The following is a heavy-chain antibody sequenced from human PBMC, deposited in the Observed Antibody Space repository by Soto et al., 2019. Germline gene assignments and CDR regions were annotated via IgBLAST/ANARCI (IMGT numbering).Heavy chain of an antibody. CDR2: VSYDAGYK. D-gene: IGHD2-15*01. V-gene: IGHV3-30*18. J-gene: IGHJ4*02. CDR1: GFTFSTYD. Sequence: QVQLVESGGGMVQPGRSLRLSCTVSGFTFSTYDMHWVRQAPGKGLEWVAVVSYDAGYKNYADSVKGRFTISRDNSKNTLYLLMNGLRPEDTAVYYCAKVSISKSSAVTFDSWGQGTLVTVSS. CDR3: AKVSISKSSAVTFDS.